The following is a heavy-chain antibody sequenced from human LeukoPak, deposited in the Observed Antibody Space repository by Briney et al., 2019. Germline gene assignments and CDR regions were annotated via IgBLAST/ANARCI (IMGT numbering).Heavy chain of an antibody. CDR2: ISSSSSYI. D-gene: IGHD3-3*01. Sequence: GGSLRLSCAASGFTFSSHSMNWVRQAPGKGLEWVSCISSSSSYIYYADSVKGRFTISRDNAKNSLYLQMNSLRAEDTAVYYCARDRDLYYDFWSGRHDAFDIWGQGTMVTVSS. V-gene: IGHV3-21*01. CDR1: GFTFSSHS. J-gene: IGHJ3*02. CDR3: ARDRDLYYDFWSGRHDAFDI.